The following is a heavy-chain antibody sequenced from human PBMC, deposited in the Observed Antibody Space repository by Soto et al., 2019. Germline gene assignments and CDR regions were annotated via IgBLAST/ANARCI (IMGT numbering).Heavy chain of an antibody. V-gene: IGHV3-21*01. J-gene: IGHJ6*02. CDR1: GFTFRSYT. Sequence: GGSLRLSCVASGFTFRSYTMNWVRQAPGKGLEWVSAIRGFSPYTFYADSVKGRFTISRDNAKNSLYLQMNSLRAEGTAGCYCARYRGYGAHDYYYNAVDVWGQGTMVTFSS. D-gene: IGHD3-10*01. CDR2: IRGFSPYT. CDR3: ARYRGYGAHDYYYNAVDV.